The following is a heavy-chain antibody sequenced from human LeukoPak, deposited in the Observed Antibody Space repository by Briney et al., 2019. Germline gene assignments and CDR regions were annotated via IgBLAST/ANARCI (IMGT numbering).Heavy chain of an antibody. CDR2: ISGSGGST. CDR1: GFTFSSYA. V-gene: IGHV3-23*01. CDR3: AKGRVRYGSGSYYNWIFDY. J-gene: IGHJ4*02. Sequence: SGGSPRLSCAASGFTFSSYAMSWVRQAPGKGLEWVSAISGSGGSTYYADSVKCRFTISRDNSKNTLYLQMNSLRAEDTAVYYCAKGRVRYGSGSYYNWIFDYWGQGTLVTVSS. D-gene: IGHD3-10*01.